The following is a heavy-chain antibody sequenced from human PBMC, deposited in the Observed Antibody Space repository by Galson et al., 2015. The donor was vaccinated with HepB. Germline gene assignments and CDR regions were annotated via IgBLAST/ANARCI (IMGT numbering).Heavy chain of an antibody. Sequence: SLRLSCAASRFTFNTHGMSWVRQAPGKGLEWVALISYDGDNKSYTDSVQGRFIISRDNSKNTLFLQMNSLTPEDTAVYYCARPLNCISTCLISDYFYAMDVWAQGRALTVSS. CDR3: ARPLNCISTCLISDYFYAMDV. CDR1: RFTFNTHG. CDR2: ISYDGDNK. J-gene: IGHJ6*02. D-gene: IGHD2-2*01. V-gene: IGHV3-30*03.